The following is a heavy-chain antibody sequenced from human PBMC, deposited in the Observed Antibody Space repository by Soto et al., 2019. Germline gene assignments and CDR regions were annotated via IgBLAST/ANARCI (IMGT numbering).Heavy chain of an antibody. CDR3: ARDLGGVDY. D-gene: IGHD3-16*01. J-gene: IGHJ4*02. V-gene: IGHV3-7*01. CDR1: GFTFSRYW. CDR2: IKQDGSEK. Sequence: EVQLVESGGGLVQPGGSLRLSCAASGFTFSRYWMSWVRQAPGKGLEWVANIKQDGSEKYYVDSVKGRFTISRDNAKNPLFLQMNSLTAEDTAMYYCARDLGGVDYWGQGTLVTVSS.